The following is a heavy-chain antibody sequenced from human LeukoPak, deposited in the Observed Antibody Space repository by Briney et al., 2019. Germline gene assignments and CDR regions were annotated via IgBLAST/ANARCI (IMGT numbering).Heavy chain of an antibody. CDR3: AHRGNYFGV. CDR2: ISGSGGGR. CDR1: GVTFSSEA. D-gene: IGHD3-16*01. Sequence: GGSLRLSCAASGVTFSSEAMSWVCEAPGKGVEGGAAISGSGGGRYYADSVKVRFTISRDNPKHTLYLQLNSLRAVYSAVYYFAHRGNYFGVWAQGTLVTVS. V-gene: IGHV3-23*01. J-gene: IGHJ4*02.